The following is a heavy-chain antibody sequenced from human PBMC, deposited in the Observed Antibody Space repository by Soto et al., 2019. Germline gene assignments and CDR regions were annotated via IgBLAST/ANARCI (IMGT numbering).Heavy chain of an antibody. V-gene: IGHV4-4*07. CDR2: IYTSGST. CDR3: ARDPNYYDSSGYYSTREYYYGMDV. J-gene: IGHJ6*02. CDR1: GGSISSYY. D-gene: IGHD3-22*01. Sequence: QVQLQESGPGLVKPSETLSLTCTVSGGSISSYYWSWIRQPAGKGLEWIGRIYTSGSTNYNPSLKSRVTMSVDTSKNQFSLKLSSVTAADTAVYYCARDPNYYDSSGYYSTREYYYGMDVWGQGTTVTVSS.